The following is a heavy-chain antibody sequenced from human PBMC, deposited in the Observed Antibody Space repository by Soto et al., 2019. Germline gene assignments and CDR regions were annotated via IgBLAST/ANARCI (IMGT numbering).Heavy chain of an antibody. CDR1: GGTFSSYA. D-gene: IGHD6-19*01. V-gene: IGHV1-69*13. J-gene: IGHJ5*02. Sequence: SVRVSCPDSGGTFSSYAISWVRQAPGQGLEWMGGIIPIFGTANYAQKFQGRVTITADESTSTAYMELSSLRSEDTAVYYCARDLGSGWQNWFDPWGQGTLVTVSS. CDR3: ARDLGSGWQNWFDP. CDR2: IIPIFGTA.